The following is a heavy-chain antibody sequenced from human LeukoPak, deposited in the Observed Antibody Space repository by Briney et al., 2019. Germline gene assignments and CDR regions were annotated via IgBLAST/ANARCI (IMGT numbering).Heavy chain of an antibody. CDR1: GATFSSYA. V-gene: IGHV1-69*13. Sequence: SVNVSCKASGATFSSYAISWVRQTPGQGLEWMGGIIPFFGTANYAQKFQGRVTITADESTSTAYMELSSLRSEDTAVYYCARDPQLTLGGSYFDYWGQGTLVTVSS. CDR3: ARDPQLTLGGSYFDY. CDR2: IIPFFGTA. J-gene: IGHJ4*02. D-gene: IGHD1-26*01.